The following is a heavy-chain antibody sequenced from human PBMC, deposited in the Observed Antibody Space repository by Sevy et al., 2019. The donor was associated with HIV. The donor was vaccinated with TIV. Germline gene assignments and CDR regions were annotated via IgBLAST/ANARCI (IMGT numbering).Heavy chain of an antibody. D-gene: IGHD4-17*01. Sequence: GGSLRLSCAASGFTFSNAWMSWVRQAPGKGLEWVGRIKSKTDGGTTDYAAPVKGRFTISRDDSKNTLYLQMNSLKTEDSAVYYCTTDRTVTAFRAWGQGTLVTVSS. CDR3: TTDRTVTAFRA. CDR2: IKSKTDGGTT. V-gene: IGHV3-15*01. J-gene: IGHJ5*02. CDR1: GFTFSNAW.